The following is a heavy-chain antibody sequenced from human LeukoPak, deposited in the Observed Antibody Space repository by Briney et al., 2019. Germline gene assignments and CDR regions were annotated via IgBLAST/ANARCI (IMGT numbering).Heavy chain of an antibody. J-gene: IGHJ5*02. CDR3: ATILQRGYSYGGFDP. Sequence: ASVKVSCKVSGYTLTELSMHWVRQAPGKGLEWMGGFDPEDGETIYAQKFQGRVTMTEDTSTDTAYMELSSMRTDDTAVYYCATILQRGYSYGGFDPWGQGTLATVSS. CDR2: FDPEDGET. D-gene: IGHD5-18*01. CDR1: GYTLTELS. V-gene: IGHV1-24*01.